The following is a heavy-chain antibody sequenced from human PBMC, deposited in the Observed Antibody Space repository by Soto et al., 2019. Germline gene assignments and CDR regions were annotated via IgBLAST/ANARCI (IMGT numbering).Heavy chain of an antibody. D-gene: IGHD6-19*01. CDR1: GFTFSSYG. CDR3: AREEEPGIAVAGPYGMDV. Sequence: GGSLRLSCAASGFTFSSYGMHWVRQAPGKGLEWVAVIWYDGSNKYYADSVKGRFTISRDNSKNTLYLQMNSLRAEDTAVYYCAREEEPGIAVAGPYGMDVWGQGTTVTVSS. J-gene: IGHJ6*02. CDR2: IWYDGSNK. V-gene: IGHV3-33*01.